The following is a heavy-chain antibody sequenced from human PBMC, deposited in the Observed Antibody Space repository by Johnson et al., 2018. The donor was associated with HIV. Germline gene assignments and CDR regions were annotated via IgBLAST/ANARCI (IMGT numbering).Heavy chain of an antibody. V-gene: IGHV3-23*04. CDR1: GFTFSSYA. J-gene: IGHJ3*02. D-gene: IGHD2-21*01. Sequence: VQLVESGGGLVQPGGSLRLSCAASGFTFSSYAMSWVRQAPGKGLEWVSAISGSGGTTYYADSVKGRFTISRDNSKNTLYLQMNSLRAEDTAVYYCARDLAGHNAFDIWGQGTMVTVSS. CDR2: ISGSGGTT. CDR3: ARDLAGHNAFDI.